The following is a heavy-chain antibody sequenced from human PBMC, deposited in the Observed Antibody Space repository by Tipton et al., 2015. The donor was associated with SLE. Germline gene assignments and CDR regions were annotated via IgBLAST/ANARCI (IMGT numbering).Heavy chain of an antibody. V-gene: IGHV3-9*03. CDR2: ISWNSGSI. J-gene: IGHJ4*02. D-gene: IGHD6-6*01. CDR3: AKDSRDSSSGFDY. CDR1: GFTFDDYA. Sequence: LRLSCAASGFTFDDYAMHWVRQAPGKGLEWVSGISWNSGSIGYADSVKGRFTISRDNAKNSLYLQMNSLRAEDMALYYCAKDSRDSSSGFDYWGQGTLVTVSS.